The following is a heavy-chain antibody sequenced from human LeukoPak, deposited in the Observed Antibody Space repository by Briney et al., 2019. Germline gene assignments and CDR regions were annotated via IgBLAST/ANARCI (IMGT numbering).Heavy chain of an antibody. Sequence: PGGSLRLSCAASGFTFSNAWMSWVRQAPGKGLEWVGRIKSKTDGRTTDYAAPVKGRFTISRDDSKNTLYLQMNSLKTEDTAVYYCTTDSGYYDSSGYYLYSDYWGQGTLVTVSS. D-gene: IGHD3-22*01. J-gene: IGHJ4*02. CDR1: GFTFSNAW. CDR3: TTDSGYYDSSGYYLYSDY. CDR2: IKSKTDGRTT. V-gene: IGHV3-15*01.